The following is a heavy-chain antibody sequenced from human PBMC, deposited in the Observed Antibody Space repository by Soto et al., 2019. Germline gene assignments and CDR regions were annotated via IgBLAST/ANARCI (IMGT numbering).Heavy chain of an antibody. CDR2: FDPEDGET. D-gene: IGHD3-3*01. J-gene: IGHJ4*02. Sequence: ASVKLTCKVSGYALTELSMHWVRQAPGKGLEWMGGFDPEDGETIYAQKFQGRITITADKSTRTADMELSGLRSEDTAIYYCARDLGDTHLVEGYWGQGTLVTVSS. CDR1: GYALTELS. V-gene: IGHV1-24*01. CDR3: ARDLGDTHLVEGY.